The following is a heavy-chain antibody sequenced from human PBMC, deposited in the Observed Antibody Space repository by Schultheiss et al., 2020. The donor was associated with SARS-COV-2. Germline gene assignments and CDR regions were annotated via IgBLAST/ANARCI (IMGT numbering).Heavy chain of an antibody. CDR1: GYSISSGYY. Sequence: SETLSLTCTVSGYSISSGYYWGWIRQPAGKGLEWIGRIYTSGSTNYNPSLKSRVTISVDTSKNQFSLKLSSVTAADTAVYYCARGWFRLGGWSPHGMDVWGQGTTVTVSS. CDR2: IYTSGST. J-gene: IGHJ6*02. V-gene: IGHV4-38-2*02. D-gene: IGHD6-19*01. CDR3: ARGWFRLGGWSPHGMDV.